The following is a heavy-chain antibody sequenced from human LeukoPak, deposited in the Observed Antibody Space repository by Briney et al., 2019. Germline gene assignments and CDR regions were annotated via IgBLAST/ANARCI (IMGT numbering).Heavy chain of an antibody. Sequence: GGSPRVSCAASGFTFNSYWMHWVRQAPGEGLVWVSRINNDGSNTVYADSVKGRFTISRDNAKNTLYLEMNSLRAEDTAVYYCVRGLLGPDYWGQGTLVIVSS. V-gene: IGHV3-74*03. D-gene: IGHD7-27*01. CDR3: VRGLLGPDY. J-gene: IGHJ4*02. CDR1: GFTFNSYW. CDR2: INNDGSNT.